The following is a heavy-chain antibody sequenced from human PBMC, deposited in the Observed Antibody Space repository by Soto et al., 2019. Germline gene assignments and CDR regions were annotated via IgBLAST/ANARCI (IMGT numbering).Heavy chain of an antibody. V-gene: IGHV4-30-4*01. CDR2: IYYSGST. Sequence: SETLSLTCTVSGGSISSGDYYWSWIRQPPGKGLEWIGYIYYSGSTYYNPSLKSRVTISVDTSKNQFSLKLSSVTAADTAVYYCARVAYYYDSSGLRRYFDYWGQGTLVTVSS. CDR3: ARVAYYYDSSGLRRYFDY. J-gene: IGHJ4*02. D-gene: IGHD3-22*01. CDR1: GGSISSGDYY.